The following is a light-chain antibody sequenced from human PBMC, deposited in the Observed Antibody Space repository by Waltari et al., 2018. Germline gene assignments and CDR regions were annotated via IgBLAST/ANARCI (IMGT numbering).Light chain of an antibody. J-gene: IGKJ2*01. Sequence: DIVMTQSPDSLAVSLGERATINCKSSQCVSSNSHSKNYLAWFKQKPGQPPKLLIYWASTRESGVPDRFSGSGSGTDFTLTISSLQAEDVAVYYCQQYDSPPYAFGQGTKLEIK. V-gene: IGKV4-1*01. CDR1: QCVSSNSHSKNY. CDR3: QQYDSPPYA. CDR2: WAS.